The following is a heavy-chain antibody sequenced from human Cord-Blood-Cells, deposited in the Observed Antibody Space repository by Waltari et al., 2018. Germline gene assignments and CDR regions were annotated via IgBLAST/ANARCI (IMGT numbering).Heavy chain of an antibody. J-gene: IGHJ4*02. D-gene: IGHD6-6*01. V-gene: IGHV3-13*01. CDR1: GFTFSSYD. CDR3: ARVGQLGFDY. CDR2: IGTAGDT. Sequence: EVQLVESGGGLVQPGGSLRLSCEGSGFTFSSYDFHWVRQATGKGLEWVSAIGTAGDTYYPGSVKGRFTISRENAKNSLYLQMNSLRAGDTAVYYCARVGQLGFDYWGQGTLVTVSS.